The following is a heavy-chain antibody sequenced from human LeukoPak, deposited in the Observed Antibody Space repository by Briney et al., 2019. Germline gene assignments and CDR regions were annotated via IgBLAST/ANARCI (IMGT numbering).Heavy chain of an antibody. CDR2: IWYDGSNK. CDR3: AKGVGSYVPCDY. CDR1: GFTFSSYG. Sequence: GGSLRLSCAASGFTFSSYGMHWVRQAPGKGLEWVAIIWYDGSNKYYADSVKGRFTISRDNSKNTLYLQLNSLRAEDTAVYYCAKGVGSYVPCDYWGQGTLVTVSS. J-gene: IGHJ4*02. V-gene: IGHV3-33*06. D-gene: IGHD1-26*01.